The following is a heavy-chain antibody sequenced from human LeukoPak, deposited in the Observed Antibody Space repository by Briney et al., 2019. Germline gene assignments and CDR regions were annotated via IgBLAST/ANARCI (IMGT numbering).Heavy chain of an antibody. D-gene: IGHD4-17*01. CDR3: ARDADYGDYGGAFDY. CDR2: ISYDGSNK. J-gene: IGHJ4*02. Sequence: GGSLRLSCAASGFTFSSYAMHWVRQAPGKGPEWVAVISYDGSNKYYADSVKGRFTISRDNSKNTLYLQMNSLRAEDTAVYYCARDADYGDYGGAFDYWGQGTLVTVSS. CDR1: GFTFSSYA. V-gene: IGHV3-30*04.